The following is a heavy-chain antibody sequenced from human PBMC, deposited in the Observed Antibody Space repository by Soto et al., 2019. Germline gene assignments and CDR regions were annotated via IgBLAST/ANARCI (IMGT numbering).Heavy chain of an antibody. CDR3: ARDYENASGLDY. CDR2: IIAGNGNT. D-gene: IGHD3-16*01. V-gene: IGHV1-3*01. Sequence: SVKFSCKASGNSFTSYSIHWVRQAPGQRLEWVGWIIAGNGNTIYSQNFRGRVSITRDTSASTAYMELSSLRSEDTAVYYCARDYENASGLDYWGQGTQVTVSS. J-gene: IGHJ4*02. CDR1: GNSFTSYS.